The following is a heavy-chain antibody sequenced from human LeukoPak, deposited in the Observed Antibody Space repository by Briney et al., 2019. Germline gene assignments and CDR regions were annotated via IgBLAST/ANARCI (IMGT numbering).Heavy chain of an antibody. J-gene: IGHJ4*02. CDR3: ARSAVGAASGYY. CDR2: INFDGSST. V-gene: IGHV3-74*01. Sequence: PGGSLRLSCAASGFTFSSYWMHWVRQAPGKGLVWVSRINFDGSSTNYADSVKGRFTISRDNSKNTVYLQMNSLRAEDTAVYYCARSAVGAASGYYWGQGTLVTVSS. CDR1: GFTFSSYW. D-gene: IGHD1-26*01.